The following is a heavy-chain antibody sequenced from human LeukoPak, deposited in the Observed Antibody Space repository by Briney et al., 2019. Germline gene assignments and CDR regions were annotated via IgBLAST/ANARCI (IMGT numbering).Heavy chain of an antibody. CDR2: ISSSSSYI. CDR1: EFTFSSYA. Sequence: PGGSLRLSCAASEFTFSSYAMSWVRQAPGKGLEWVSSISSSSSYIYYADSVKGRFTISRDNAKNSLYLQMNSLRAEDTAVYYCASEYYYDSSGYYHDYWGQGTLVTVFS. D-gene: IGHD3-22*01. CDR3: ASEYYYDSSGYYHDY. V-gene: IGHV3-21*01. J-gene: IGHJ4*02.